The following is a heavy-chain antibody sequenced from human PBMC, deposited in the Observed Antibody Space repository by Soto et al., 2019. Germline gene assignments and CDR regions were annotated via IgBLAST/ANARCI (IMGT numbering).Heavy chain of an antibody. Sequence: SETLSLTCAVSGDSIKTETWWSWLRQLPGTGLEWIGSIYYSGSTYYNPSLRSRVTISVDTSKNQFSLKLSSVTAADTAVYYCARHLDIAAADDAGWFDPWGQGTLVTVSS. CDR3: ARHLDIAAADDAGWFDP. D-gene: IGHD6-13*01. CDR1: GDSIKTETW. V-gene: IGHV4-39*01. CDR2: IYYSGST. J-gene: IGHJ5*02.